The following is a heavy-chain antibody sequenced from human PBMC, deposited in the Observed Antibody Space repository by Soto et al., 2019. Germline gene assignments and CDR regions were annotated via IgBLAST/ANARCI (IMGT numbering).Heavy chain of an antibody. CDR2: ISYHGRDE. J-gene: IGHJ5*02. V-gene: IGHV3-30*04. CDR3: ARGRFSTTLYAGFDP. D-gene: IGHD2-2*01. CDR1: GFTFTSYA. Sequence: GGSLRLSCASSGFTFTSYAMHWVRQAPGKGLEWVAAISYHGRDEYYADSVKGRFSISRDNSKNTLNLQMNSLRAEDTAVYYCARGRFSTTLYAGFDPWGQGTLATVSS.